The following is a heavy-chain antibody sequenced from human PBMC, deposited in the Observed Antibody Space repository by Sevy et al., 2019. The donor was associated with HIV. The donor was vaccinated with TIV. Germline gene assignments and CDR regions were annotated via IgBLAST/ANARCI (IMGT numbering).Heavy chain of an antibody. D-gene: IGHD3-22*01. CDR2: IHDSGNT. V-gene: IGHV4-59*01. CDR3: ARDHFYDSSGYWNDALDI. J-gene: IGHJ3*02. CDR1: GTSISVYF. Sequence: SETLSLTCTVSGTSISVYFWSWIRQAPGKGLEWIGYIHDSGNTNYNPSLKGRVTMSVNTSKNQFSLKLTSVNAADTAVYFCARDHFYDSSGYWNDALDIWGQGTTVTVSS.